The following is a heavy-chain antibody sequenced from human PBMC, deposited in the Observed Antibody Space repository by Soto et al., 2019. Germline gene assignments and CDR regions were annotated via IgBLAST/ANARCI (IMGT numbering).Heavy chain of an antibody. CDR2: INHSGST. V-gene: IGHV4-34*01. D-gene: IGHD5-18*01. Sequence: SETLSLTCAVYGGSFSGYYWSWIRQPPGKGLEWIGEINHSGSTNYNPSLKSRVTISVDTSKNQFSLKLSSVTAADTAVYYCARREYSYDRGWGFDPWGQGTLVTAPQ. CDR3: ARREYSYDRGWGFDP. J-gene: IGHJ5*02. CDR1: GGSFSGYY.